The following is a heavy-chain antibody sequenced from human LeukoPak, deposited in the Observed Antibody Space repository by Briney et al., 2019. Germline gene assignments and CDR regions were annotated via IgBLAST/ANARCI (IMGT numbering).Heavy chain of an antibody. Sequence: SETLSLTCIVSGYSISSGYYWGWIWQPPGKGLEWIGTIYRSGSTYSNPSLRGRVTISVDTSKNQFSLKLSSVTAADTAVYYCARTGAGYYYYYMDVWGKG. CDR1: GYSISSGYY. CDR3: ARTGAGYYYYYMDV. CDR2: IYRSGST. D-gene: IGHD1-26*01. J-gene: IGHJ6*03. V-gene: IGHV4-38-2*02.